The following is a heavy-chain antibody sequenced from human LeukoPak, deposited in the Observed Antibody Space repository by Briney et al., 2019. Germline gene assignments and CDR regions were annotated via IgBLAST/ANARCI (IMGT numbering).Heavy chain of an antibody. Sequence: GGSLRLSCAASGFTFSSYEMNWVRQAPGRGLEWVSYISSSGSTIYYADSVKGRFTISRDKAKNSLYLQMNSLRAEDTAVYYCARVLGAYYCMDVWGKGTTVTISS. V-gene: IGHV3-48*03. CDR1: GFTFSSYE. CDR3: ARVLGAYYCMDV. CDR2: ISSSGSTI. J-gene: IGHJ6*03. D-gene: IGHD7-27*01.